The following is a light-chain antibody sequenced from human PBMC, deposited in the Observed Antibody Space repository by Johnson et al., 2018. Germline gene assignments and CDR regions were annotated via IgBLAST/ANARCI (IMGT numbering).Light chain of an antibody. V-gene: IGLV1-51*02. CDR3: GTWDSSLSAGNV. CDR2: ENN. CDR1: SSNIGNNY. J-gene: IGLJ1*01. Sequence: QSVLTQPPSVSAAPGQKVTISCSGSSSNIGNNYVSWYQQLPGTAPKLLIYENNKRPSGIPDRFSGSQFGTSATLGITGLQTGDEAEYYCGTWDSSLSAGNVFGTGTKVTVL.